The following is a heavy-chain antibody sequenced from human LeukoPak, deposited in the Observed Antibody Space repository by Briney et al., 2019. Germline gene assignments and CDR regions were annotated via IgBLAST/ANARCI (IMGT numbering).Heavy chain of an antibody. CDR1: GYTFSSYG. J-gene: IGHJ4*02. CDR2: ISGFGNT. Sequence: ASVKVSCKASGYTFSSYGISWVRQAPGQGLEWMAWISGFGNTLYEQKVQGRVTVTTDTFTSTAYMELRSLRSDDTAVYYCARADGSGSYRGLDYWGQGTLVTVSS. V-gene: IGHV1-18*01. D-gene: IGHD3-10*01. CDR3: ARADGSGSYRGLDY.